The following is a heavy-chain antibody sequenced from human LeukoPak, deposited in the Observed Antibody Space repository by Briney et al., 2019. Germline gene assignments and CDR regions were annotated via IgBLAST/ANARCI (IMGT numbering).Heavy chain of an antibody. CDR1: GGTFSSYA. J-gene: IGHJ4*02. V-gene: IGHV1-69*13. CDR2: IIPIFGTA. Sequence: GPPVKVSCKASGGTFSSYAISWARQAPGQGLEWMGGIIPIFGTANYAQKFQGRVTITADESTSTAYMELSSLRSEDTAVYYCARDIVVRGVITRYFDYWGQGTLVTVSS. CDR3: ARDIVVRGVITRYFDY. D-gene: IGHD3-10*01.